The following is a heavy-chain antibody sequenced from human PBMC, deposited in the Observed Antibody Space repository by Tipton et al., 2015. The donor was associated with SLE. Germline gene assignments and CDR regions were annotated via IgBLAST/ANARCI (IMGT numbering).Heavy chain of an antibody. Sequence: TLSLTCAVNGGSFSGYFWTWIRQPPGKGLEWIGEINHSGGTNYNPSLKSRVTISIDTSKNQFSLKLSSVTAADTAVYYCARRRGSSWYEDYFDYWGQGTLVTVSS. V-gene: IGHV4-34*01. D-gene: IGHD6-13*01. J-gene: IGHJ4*02. CDR2: INHSGGT. CDR3: ARRRGSSWYEDYFDY. CDR1: GGSFSGYF.